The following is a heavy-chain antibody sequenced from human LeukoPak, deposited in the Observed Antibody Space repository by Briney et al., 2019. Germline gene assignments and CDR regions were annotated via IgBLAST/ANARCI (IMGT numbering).Heavy chain of an antibody. V-gene: IGHV4-34*01. CDR1: GGSFSGYY. CDR3: ARARPLRPYYDSSPRAFDI. CDR2: INHSGST. J-gene: IGHJ3*02. Sequence: SETLSLTCAVYGGSFSGYYWSWIRQPPGKGLEWIGEINHSGSTNYNPSLKSRVTISVDTSKNQFSLKLSSVTAADTAVYYCARARPLRPYYDSSPRAFDIWGQGTMVTVSS. D-gene: IGHD3-22*01.